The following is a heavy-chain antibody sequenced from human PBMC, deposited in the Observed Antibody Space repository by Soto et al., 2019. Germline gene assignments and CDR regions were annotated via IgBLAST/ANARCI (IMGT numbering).Heavy chain of an antibody. CDR3: ARDVEGWGKIFDY. V-gene: IGHV4-59*01. Sequence: SETLSLTCTVSGGSISSYYWSWIRQPPGKGLEWIGYIYYSGSTNYNPSLKSRVTISVDTSKNQFSLKLSSVTAADTAVYYCARDVEGWGKIFDYWGQGTPVPVSS. J-gene: IGHJ4*02. CDR2: IYYSGST. CDR1: GGSISSYY. D-gene: IGHD6-19*01.